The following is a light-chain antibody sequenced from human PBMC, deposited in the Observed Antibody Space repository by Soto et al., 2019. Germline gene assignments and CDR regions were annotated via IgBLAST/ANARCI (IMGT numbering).Light chain of an antibody. CDR3: QQYGGSPPIT. J-gene: IGKJ4*01. CDR2: GAS. V-gene: IGKV3-20*01. CDR1: QSVSSTY. Sequence: EIVLTQSPGTLSLSPGERATLSCRASQSVSSTYLAWYQQKPGQAPRLLIYGASSRATGTPDRFSGSGSGTDFTLTISRLEPEDFAIYYCQQYGGSPPITFGGGTKVEI.